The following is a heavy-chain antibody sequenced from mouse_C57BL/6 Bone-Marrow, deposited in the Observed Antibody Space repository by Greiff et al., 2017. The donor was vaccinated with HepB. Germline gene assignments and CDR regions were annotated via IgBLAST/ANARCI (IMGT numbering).Heavy chain of an antibody. CDR2: IYPRSGNT. V-gene: IGHV1-81*01. CDR3: ARDLYWYFDV. J-gene: IGHJ1*03. CDR1: GYTFTSYG. Sequence: VQLQQSGAELARPGASVKLSCKASGYTFTSYGISWVKQRTGQGLEWIGQIYPRSGNTYYNEKFKGKATLTADKSSSTAYMELRSLTSEDSAVYFCARDLYWYFDVWGTGTTVTVSS.